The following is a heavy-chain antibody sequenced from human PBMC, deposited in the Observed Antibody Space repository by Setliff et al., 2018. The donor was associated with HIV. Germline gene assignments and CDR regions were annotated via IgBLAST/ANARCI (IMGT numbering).Heavy chain of an antibody. CDR2: MYYSGST. D-gene: IGHD3-22*01. Sequence: SETLSLTCTVSNGSISSHYWSWIQQPPGKGLEWIGNMYYSGSTNYNPSLKSRVTISVDRSQNHFSLKLSSVTAADTAVYYCAREVDYYDSSRYLLLYYFDSWGQGTLVTVSS. CDR1: NGSISSHY. J-gene: IGHJ4*02. V-gene: IGHV4-59*11. CDR3: AREVDYYDSSRYLLLYYFDS.